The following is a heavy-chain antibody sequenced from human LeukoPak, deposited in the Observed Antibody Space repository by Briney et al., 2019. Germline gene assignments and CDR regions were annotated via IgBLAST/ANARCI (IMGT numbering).Heavy chain of an antibody. CDR2: INPNSGGT. V-gene: IGHV1-2*02. Sequence: ASVKVSCKASGYTFTGYYMHWVRQAPGQGLEWMGWINPNSGGTNYAQKFQGRVTMTRDTSISTAYMELSRLRSDDTAVYYCARDRGYCSSTSCYSDWFDPWGQGTLVTVFS. CDR1: GYTFTGYY. CDR3: ARDRGYCSSTSCYSDWFDP. D-gene: IGHD2-2*01. J-gene: IGHJ5*02.